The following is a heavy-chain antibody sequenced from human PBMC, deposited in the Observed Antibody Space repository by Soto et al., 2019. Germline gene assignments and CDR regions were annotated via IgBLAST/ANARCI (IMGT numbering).Heavy chain of an antibody. V-gene: IGHV3-33*01. CDR1: IFTFSSYG. J-gene: IGHJ4*02. D-gene: IGHD6-19*01. CDR3: ARARPALQVAGFFDY. Sequence: QVQLVESGGGVVQPGRSLRLSCAASIFTFSSYGMHWVRQAPGKGLEWVAVIWYDGSNKYYADSVKGRFTISRDNSKNTLYLQMNSLRAEDTAVYYCARARPALQVAGFFDYRGQGTLVTVSS. CDR2: IWYDGSNK.